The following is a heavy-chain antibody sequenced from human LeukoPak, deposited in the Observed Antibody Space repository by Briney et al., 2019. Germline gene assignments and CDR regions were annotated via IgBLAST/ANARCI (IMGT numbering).Heavy chain of an antibody. V-gene: IGHV3-23*01. J-gene: IGHJ4*02. Sequence: GGSLRHSCAASGFTFSSYAMSWVRQAPGKGLEWVSAISGSGGSTYYADSVQGRFTISRDNSKNTLYLQMNSLRAEDTAVYYCAKAKWELLIVFDYWGQGTLVTVSS. CDR3: AKAKWELLIVFDY. CDR2: ISGSGGST. D-gene: IGHD3-22*01. CDR1: GFTFSSYA.